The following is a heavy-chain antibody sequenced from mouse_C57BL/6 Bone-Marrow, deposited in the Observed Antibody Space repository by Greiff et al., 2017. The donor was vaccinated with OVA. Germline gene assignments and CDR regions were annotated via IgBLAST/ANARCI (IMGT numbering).Heavy chain of an antibody. CDR3: ARRDPLFLYAMDY. J-gene: IGHJ4*01. CDR2: INPSTGGT. V-gene: IGHV1-43*01. D-gene: IGHD1-1*01. CDR1: GYSFTGYY. Sequence: VQLQQSGPELVKPGASVKISCKASGYSFTGYYMHWVKQSSEKSLEWIGEINPSTGGTSYNQKFKGKATLTVDKSSSTAYMQLKSLTSEDSAVYYCARRDPLFLYAMDYWGQGTSVTVSS.